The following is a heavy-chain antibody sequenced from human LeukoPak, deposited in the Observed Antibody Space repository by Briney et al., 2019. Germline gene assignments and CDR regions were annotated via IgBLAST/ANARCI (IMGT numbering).Heavy chain of an antibody. CDR3: AKSEKGYCSGGSCYYFDY. Sequence: PGGSLRLSCAASGFTFSSYGMSWVRQAPGKGLEWVSAISGSGGSTYYADSVKGRLTISRDNSKNTLYLQMNSLRAEDTAVYYCAKSEKGYCSGGSCYYFDYWGQGTLVTVSS. J-gene: IGHJ4*02. V-gene: IGHV3-23*01. CDR1: GFTFSSYG. CDR2: ISGSGGST. D-gene: IGHD2-15*01.